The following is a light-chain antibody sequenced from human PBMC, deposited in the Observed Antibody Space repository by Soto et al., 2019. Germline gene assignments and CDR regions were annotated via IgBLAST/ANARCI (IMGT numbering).Light chain of an antibody. CDR2: EVS. J-gene: IGLJ1*01. Sequence: QSVLTQPPSASGSPGQSVTISCTGTSSDIGAYIYVSWYQQHPGKAPKLMISEVSRRPSGVPERFSGSKSGNTASLTVSGLQADDEARYYCSSYAGSNNFVFGTGTKVTVL. V-gene: IGLV2-8*01. CDR1: SSDIGAYIY. CDR3: SSYAGSNNFV.